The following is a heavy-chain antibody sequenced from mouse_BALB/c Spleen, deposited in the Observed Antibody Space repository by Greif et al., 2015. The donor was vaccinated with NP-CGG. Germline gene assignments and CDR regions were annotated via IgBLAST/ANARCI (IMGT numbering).Heavy chain of an antibody. Sequence: EVKLVESGGGLVQPGGSLRLSCATSGFTFTDYYMSWVRQPPGKALEWLGFIRNKANGYTTEYSASVKGRFTISRDNSQSILYLQMNTLRAEDSATYYCARDIWGGYYGRDYAMDYWGQGTSVTVSS. D-gene: IGHD2-1*01. J-gene: IGHJ4*01. CDR2: IRNKANGYTT. CDR3: ARDIWGGYYGRDYAMDY. V-gene: IGHV7-3*02. CDR1: GFTFTDYY.